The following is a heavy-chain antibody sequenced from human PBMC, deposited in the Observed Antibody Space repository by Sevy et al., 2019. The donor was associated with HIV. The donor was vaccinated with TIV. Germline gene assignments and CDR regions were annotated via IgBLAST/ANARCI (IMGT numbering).Heavy chain of an antibody. CDR1: GGSITSYY. J-gene: IGHJ4*02. Sequence: SETLSLTCTVSGGSITSYYRSWIRQPAGKGLEWIGRIHSSGSTNNNRSLKSRVTMSVDTSKNQFSLRLSSVTAADTAVYYCARDSGYDQNFDYWGQGTLVTVSS. V-gene: IGHV4-4*07. CDR3: ARDSGYDQNFDY. CDR2: IHSSGST. D-gene: IGHD5-12*01.